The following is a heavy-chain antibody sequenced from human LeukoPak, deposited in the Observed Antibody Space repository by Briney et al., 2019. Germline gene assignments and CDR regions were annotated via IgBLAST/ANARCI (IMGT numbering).Heavy chain of an antibody. CDR1: GYTFTSYD. D-gene: IGHD6-25*01. V-gene: IGHV1-2*02. Sequence: ASVKVSCKASGYTFTSYDINWVRQATGQGLEWMGWINPDSGGTNYAQKFQGRVTMTRDTSIRTAYMELSRLRSDDTAVYYCARVLFYSSGNKSNRVDYWGQGTLATVSS. CDR2: INPDSGGT. CDR3: ARVLFYSSGNKSNRVDY. J-gene: IGHJ4*02.